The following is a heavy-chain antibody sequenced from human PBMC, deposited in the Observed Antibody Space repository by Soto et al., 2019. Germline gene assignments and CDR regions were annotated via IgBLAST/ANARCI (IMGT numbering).Heavy chain of an antibody. J-gene: IGHJ3*02. V-gene: IGHV4-59*01. Sequence: QVQLQESGPGLEKPSETLSLTCTVSGGSSSSYYWSWIRQPPGKGLEWIGYIYYSGSTNYNSSLKSRVTISVDTSKNQFSLKLSSVTAADTAVYYCARDRFDCSGGSCYNVGAFDIWGQGTMVIVSS. CDR2: IYYSGST. CDR3: ARDRFDCSGGSCYNVGAFDI. CDR1: GGSSSSYY. D-gene: IGHD2-15*01.